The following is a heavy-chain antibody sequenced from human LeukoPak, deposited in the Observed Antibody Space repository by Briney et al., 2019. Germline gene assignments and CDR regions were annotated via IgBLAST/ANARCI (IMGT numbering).Heavy chain of an antibody. CDR3: ARERSAGGAFDY. Sequence: GGSLTLSCAVSGFTLSRNYLIWLRQAPGKGLEGVSVFYRDGTTYSANCEKGLFTIYRNSSKNLLYLRMNGLRVEDTALDYCARERSAGGAFDYWGQGTLVTVSS. CDR1: GFTLSRNY. D-gene: IGHD1-14*01. V-gene: IGHV3-53*01. CDR2: FYRDGTT. J-gene: IGHJ4*02.